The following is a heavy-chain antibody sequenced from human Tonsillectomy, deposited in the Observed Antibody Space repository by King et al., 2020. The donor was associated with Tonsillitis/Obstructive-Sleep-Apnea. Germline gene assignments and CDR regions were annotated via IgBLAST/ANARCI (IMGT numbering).Heavy chain of an antibody. Sequence: VQLVQSGAEVKKPGASVKVSCKASGYTFTTYGISWVRQAPGQGLEWMGWISAYNGDTNHAQKLQGRVTMTTDTSTSTAYMEGRGLRSDDTAVYYCARDSMSHYYDSSDYYTFDYWGQGTLVTVSS. CDR3: ARDSMSHYYDSSDYYTFDY. V-gene: IGHV1-18*01. CDR1: GYTFTTYG. D-gene: IGHD3-22*01. CDR2: ISAYNGDT. J-gene: IGHJ4*02.